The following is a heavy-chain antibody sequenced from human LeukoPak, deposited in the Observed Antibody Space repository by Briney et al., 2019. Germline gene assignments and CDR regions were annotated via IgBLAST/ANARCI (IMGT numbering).Heavy chain of an antibody. CDR1: GFTFSSYG. CDR2: ISYDGSNK. Sequence: GGSLRLSCAASGFTFSSYGMHWVRQAPGKGLEWVAVISYDGSNKYYADSVKGRFTISRDNSKNTLYPQMNSLRAEDTAVYYCAKAGSGWYYFDYWGQGTLVTVSS. V-gene: IGHV3-30*18. J-gene: IGHJ4*02. D-gene: IGHD6-19*01. CDR3: AKAGSGWYYFDY.